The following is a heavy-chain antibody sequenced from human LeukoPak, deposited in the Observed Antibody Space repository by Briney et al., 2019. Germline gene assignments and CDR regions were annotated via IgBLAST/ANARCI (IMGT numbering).Heavy chain of an antibody. CDR2: ISYDGNNE. CDR1: GFTSSNYD. V-gene: IGHV3-33*01. Sequence: GGSLRLSCAASGFTSSNYDMHWVRQAPGKGLEWVAVISYDGNNEYDADSVKGRFTISRDNSKNILYLQVNSRRAEDTAVYYCAREQGYFDYWGQGTLVTVSS. CDR3: AREQGYFDY. J-gene: IGHJ4*02.